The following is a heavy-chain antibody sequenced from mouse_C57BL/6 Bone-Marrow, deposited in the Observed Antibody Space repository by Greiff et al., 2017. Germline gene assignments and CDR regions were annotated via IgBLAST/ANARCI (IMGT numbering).Heavy chain of an antibody. CDR1: GYTFTSYW. J-gene: IGHJ4*01. CDR3: ARWLLPYAMDY. CDR2: IDPSDSYT. D-gene: IGHD2-3*01. V-gene: IGHV1-69*01. Sequence: QVQLQQPGAELVMPGASVKLSCKASGYTFTSYWMHWVKPRPGQGLEWIGEIDPSDSYTNYNQKFKGKSTLTVDKSSSTAYMQLSSLTSEDAAVYYCARWLLPYAMDYWGQGTSVTVSS.